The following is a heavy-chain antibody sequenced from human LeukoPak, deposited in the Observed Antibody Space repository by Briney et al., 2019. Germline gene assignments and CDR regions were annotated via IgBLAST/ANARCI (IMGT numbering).Heavy chain of an antibody. CDR2: ISAYNGNT. Sequence: GASVKVSCKASGYTFTSYGISWVRQAPGQGLEWMGWISAYNGNTNYAQKLQGRVTMTTDTSTSTAYMELRSLRSEDTAVYYCARAVATMVRGVIVYYYCYMDVWGKGTTVTISS. J-gene: IGHJ6*03. CDR1: GYTFTSYG. CDR3: ARAVATMVRGVIVYYYCYMDV. V-gene: IGHV1-18*01. D-gene: IGHD3-10*01.